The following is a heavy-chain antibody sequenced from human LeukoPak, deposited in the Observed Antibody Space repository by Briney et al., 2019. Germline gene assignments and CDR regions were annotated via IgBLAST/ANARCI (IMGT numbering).Heavy chain of an antibody. J-gene: IGHJ4*02. Sequence: GGSLRLSCAASGFTFSGSAMHWVRQASGKGLEWVGRIRSKANSYATAYAASVKGRFTTSRDDSKNTAYLQMNSLKTEDTAVYYCTSNPKDVRGYSYGYPYYFDYWGQGTLVTVSS. CDR3: TSNPKDVRGYSYGYPYYFDY. CDR1: GFTFSGSA. V-gene: IGHV3-73*01. D-gene: IGHD5-18*01. CDR2: IRSKANSYAT.